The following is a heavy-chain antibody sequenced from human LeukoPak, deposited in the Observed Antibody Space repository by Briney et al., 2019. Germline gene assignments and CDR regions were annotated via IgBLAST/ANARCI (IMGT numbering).Heavy chain of an antibody. CDR2: TTPYSGGT. Sequence: GASVKVSCKPSGYTFSAFYIHWVRQAPGQGLEWMGWTTPYSGGTNYAQRFQDRVTMTWDTSIGTANMELSGLKSDDTAVYYCARDRADNFDSSGYYPDGLDIWGQGTMVTVS. CDR3: ARDRADNFDSSGYYPDGLDI. CDR1: GYTFSAFY. J-gene: IGHJ3*02. V-gene: IGHV1-2*02. D-gene: IGHD3-22*01.